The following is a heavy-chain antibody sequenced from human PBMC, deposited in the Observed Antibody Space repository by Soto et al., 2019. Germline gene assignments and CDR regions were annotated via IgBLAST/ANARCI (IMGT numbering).Heavy chain of an antibody. Sequence: EVQLVESGGGLVQPGRSLRLSCAASGFTFDDYAMHWVRQAPGKGLEWVSGISWNSGSIGDADSVKGRFTISSDNAKNSLYLQMNSLRAEDTALYYCAKGPYRNYVLFGHYDYWGQGPLVTVSS. CDR2: ISWNSGSI. D-gene: IGHD4-4*01. V-gene: IGHV3-9*01. J-gene: IGHJ4*02. CDR1: GFTFDDYA. CDR3: AKGPYRNYVLFGHYDY.